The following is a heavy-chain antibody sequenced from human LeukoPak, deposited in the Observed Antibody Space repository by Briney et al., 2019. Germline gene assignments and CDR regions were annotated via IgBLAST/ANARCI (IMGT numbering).Heavy chain of an antibody. D-gene: IGHD4-17*01. CDR1: GGSISSSSYY. J-gene: IGHJ4*02. CDR2: IYYSGST. Sequence: SETLSLTCTVSGGSISSSSYYWGWIRQPPGKGLEWIGSIYYSGSTYYNPSLKSRVTISVDTSKNQFSLKLSSVTAADTAVYYCARSYGTFDYWGQGTLVTVSS. CDR3: ARSYGTFDY. V-gene: IGHV4-39*01.